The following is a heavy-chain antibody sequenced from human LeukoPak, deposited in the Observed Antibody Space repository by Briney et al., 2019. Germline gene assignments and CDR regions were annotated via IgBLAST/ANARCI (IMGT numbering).Heavy chain of an antibody. Sequence: GGSLRLSCVGSGFTFSSYAMSWVRQAPGKGLEWVSAISGSGGSTYYADSVKGRFIISRDTSKNTLYLQMNSLRAEDTAVYYCAKGRYSGSYYNWFDPWGQGTLVTVSS. CDR3: AKGRYSGSYYNWFDP. J-gene: IGHJ5*02. D-gene: IGHD1-26*01. CDR2: ISGSGGST. CDR1: GFTFSSYA. V-gene: IGHV3-23*01.